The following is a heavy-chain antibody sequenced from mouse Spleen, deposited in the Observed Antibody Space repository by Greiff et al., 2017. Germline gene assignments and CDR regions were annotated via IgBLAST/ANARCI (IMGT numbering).Heavy chain of an antibody. V-gene: IGHV1-80*01. D-gene: IGHD4-1*01. CDR2: IYPGDGDT. Sequence: VKLVESGAELVKPGASVKISCKASGYAFSSYWMNWVKQRPGKGLEWIGQIYPGDGDTNYNGKFKGKATLTADKSSSTAYMQLSSLTSEDSAVYFCARSNWDWFAYWGQGTLVTVSA. J-gene: IGHJ3*01. CDR1: GYAFSSYW. CDR3: ARSNWDWFAY.